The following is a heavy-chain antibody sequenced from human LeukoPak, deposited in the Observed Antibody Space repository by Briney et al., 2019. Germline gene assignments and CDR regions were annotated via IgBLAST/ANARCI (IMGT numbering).Heavy chain of an antibody. Sequence: GGSLRLSCAASGFTFSSYEMNGVRQAPAKGLDWVSYISSSCSTIYSADSVKGRFTLSRDNAKTSLYLQMNRLRAEDTAVYYCAELGLTMIGGVWGKGTKVTISS. J-gene: IGHJ6*04. CDR3: AELGLTMIGGV. CDR2: ISSSCSTI. V-gene: IGHV3-48*03. CDR1: GFTFSSYE. D-gene: IGHD3-10*02.